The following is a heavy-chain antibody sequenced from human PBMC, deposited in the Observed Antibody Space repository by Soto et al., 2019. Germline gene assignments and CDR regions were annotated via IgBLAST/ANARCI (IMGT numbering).Heavy chain of an antibody. CDR3: ARVGFMAIVLSGGMDV. Sequence: XETLSLTCSVYGGSFSGYYWSWIRQPPGKGLEWIGEINHSGSTNYNPSLKSRLTLSVDMSKNQFSLNLSSVTAADTAVYYCARVGFMAIVLSGGMDVWGQGATVTVSS. CDR1: GGSFSGYY. J-gene: IGHJ6*02. CDR2: INHSGST. D-gene: IGHD2-8*01. V-gene: IGHV4-34*01.